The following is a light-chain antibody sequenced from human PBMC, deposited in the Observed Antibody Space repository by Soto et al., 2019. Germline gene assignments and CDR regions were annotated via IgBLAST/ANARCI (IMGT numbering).Light chain of an antibody. J-gene: IGLJ1*01. Sequence: QSALTQPASVSGSPGQSITISCTGTSSDVGGYNHVSWYQQHPGKAPKLIIYEVRNRPSGVSNRFSGSKSGNTASLTISGLQAEDEADYYCSSYTSSSPYVFGTGTKVTVL. CDR2: EVR. CDR1: SSDVGGYNH. V-gene: IGLV2-14*01. CDR3: SSYTSSSPYV.